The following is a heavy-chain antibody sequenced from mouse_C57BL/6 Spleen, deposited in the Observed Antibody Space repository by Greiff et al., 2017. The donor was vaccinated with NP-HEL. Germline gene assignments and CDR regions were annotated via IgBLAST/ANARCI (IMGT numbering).Heavy chain of an antibody. J-gene: IGHJ3*01. CDR2: IDPSDSYT. Sequence: QVQLQQPGAELVMPGASVKLSCKASGYTFTSYWMHWVKQRPGQGLEWIGEIDPSDSYTNYNHKFKGKSTLTVDKSSSTTYMQLSSLTSEDSAVYYCARSSSGVWFAYWGQGTLVTVSA. CDR1: GYTFTSYW. D-gene: IGHD3-2*02. V-gene: IGHV1-69*01. CDR3: ARSSSGVWFAY.